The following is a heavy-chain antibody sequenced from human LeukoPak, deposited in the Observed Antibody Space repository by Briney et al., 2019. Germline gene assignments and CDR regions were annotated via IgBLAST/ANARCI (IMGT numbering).Heavy chain of an antibody. CDR1: GLTFSNYA. J-gene: IGHJ5*02. D-gene: IGHD2-21*01. CDR2: IYSGGST. Sequence: PGGSLRLSCAASGLTFSNYAMHWVRQTPGKGLEWVSVIYSGGSTYYADSVKGRFTISRDNSKNTLYLQMNSLRAEDTAVYYCARDLFRMGWFDPWGQGTLVTVSS. V-gene: IGHV3-66*02. CDR3: ARDLFRMGWFDP.